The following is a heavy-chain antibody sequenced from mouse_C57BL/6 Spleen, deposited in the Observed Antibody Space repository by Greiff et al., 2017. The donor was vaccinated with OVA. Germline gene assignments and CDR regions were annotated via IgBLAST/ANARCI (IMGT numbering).Heavy chain of an antibody. V-gene: IGHV5-16*01. CDR2: INYDGSST. CDR3: AREAVVATRFFDY. J-gene: IGHJ2*01. Sequence: EVKLMESEGGLVQPGSSMKLSCTASGFTFSDYYMAWVRQVPEKGLEWVANINYDGSSTYYLDSLKSRFIISRDNAKNILYLQMSSLKSEDTATYYCAREAVVATRFFDYWGQGTTLTVSS. D-gene: IGHD1-1*01. CDR1: GFTFSDYY.